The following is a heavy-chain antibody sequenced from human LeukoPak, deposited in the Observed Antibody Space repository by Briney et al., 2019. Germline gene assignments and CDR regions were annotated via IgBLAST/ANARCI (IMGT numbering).Heavy chain of an antibody. Sequence: SETLSLTCAVYGRSFSGYYWSWIRQPSGKGLEWIGEINHSGSTNYNSSLKSRVTISVDTSKNQFSLKLSSVTAADTAVYYCARGLPVVPAAMSGSWFDPWGQGTLVTVSS. CDR3: ARGLPVVPAAMSGSWFDP. J-gene: IGHJ5*02. V-gene: IGHV4-34*01. CDR1: GRSFSGYY. CDR2: INHSGST. D-gene: IGHD2-2*01.